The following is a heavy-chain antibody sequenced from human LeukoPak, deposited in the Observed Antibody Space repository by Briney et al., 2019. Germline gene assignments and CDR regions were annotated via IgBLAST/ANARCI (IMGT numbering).Heavy chain of an antibody. Sequence: ASVKVSCKASGYTFTTYYMHWVRQAPGQGLEWMGIINPSGDSTTYAQKFQGRVTMTRDTSTSTAYMELRSLRSDDTAVYYCARDTPLYSSSWYADYWGQGTLVTVSS. CDR3: ARDTPLYSSSWYADY. CDR2: INPSGDST. V-gene: IGHV1-46*01. J-gene: IGHJ4*02. D-gene: IGHD6-13*01. CDR1: GYTFTTYY.